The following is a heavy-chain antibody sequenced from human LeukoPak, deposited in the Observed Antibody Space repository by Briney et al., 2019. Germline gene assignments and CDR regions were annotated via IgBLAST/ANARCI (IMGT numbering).Heavy chain of an antibody. J-gene: IGHJ4*02. V-gene: IGHV4-39*01. Sequence: SETLSLTCTVSGGSISSSSYYWGWIRQPPGKGLEWIGSIYYSGSTYYNPSLKSRVTISVDTSKNQLSLKLSSVTAADTAVYYCARRGDGYNSPRFDYWGQGTLVTVSS. D-gene: IGHD5-24*01. CDR3: ARRGDGYNSPRFDY. CDR1: GGSISSSSYY. CDR2: IYYSGST.